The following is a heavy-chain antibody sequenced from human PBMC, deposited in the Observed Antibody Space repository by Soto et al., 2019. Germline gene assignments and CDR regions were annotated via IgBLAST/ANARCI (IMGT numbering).Heavy chain of an antibody. D-gene: IGHD2-15*01. CDR2: INHSGST. CDR1: GGSFSGYY. CDR3: ARRVLGVAATQIGMDV. V-gene: IGHV4-34*01. Sequence: SETLSLTCAVYGGSFSGYYWSWIRQPPGKGLEWIGEINHSGSTNYNPSLKSRVTISVDTSKNQFSLKLSSVTAADTAVYYCARRVLGVAATQIGMDVWGQGTTVTVSS. J-gene: IGHJ6*02.